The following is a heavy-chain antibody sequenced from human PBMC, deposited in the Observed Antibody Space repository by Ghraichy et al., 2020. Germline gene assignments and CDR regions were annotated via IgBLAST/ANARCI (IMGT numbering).Heavy chain of an antibody. V-gene: IGHV3-21*01. D-gene: IGHD1-26*01. Sequence: GGSLRLSCAASGFTFSIYSMNWVRQAPGKGLEWVSSISDSSGAIFYADSMKGRFTISRDNAMNSLFLQMNSLRAEDTAVYYCAAGSYGAFDLWGQGTMVTVSS. CDR1: GFTFSIYS. CDR3: AAGSYGAFDL. CDR2: ISDSSGAI. J-gene: IGHJ3*01.